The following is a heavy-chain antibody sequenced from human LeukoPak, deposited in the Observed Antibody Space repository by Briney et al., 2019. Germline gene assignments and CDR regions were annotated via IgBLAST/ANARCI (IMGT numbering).Heavy chain of an antibody. J-gene: IGHJ4*02. Sequence: SETLSLTCTVSGGSISTYYWSWIRQPPGKGLEWIGYMYYSGSTNYNPSLKSRVTISIDTSKNQFSLELTSVSAADTAVYYCVKEELLYFGASKIRGFDCWGQGTLVTVFS. V-gene: IGHV4-59*12. CDR2: MYYSGST. CDR1: GGSISTYY. CDR3: VKEELLYFGASKIRGFDC. D-gene: IGHD3-10*01.